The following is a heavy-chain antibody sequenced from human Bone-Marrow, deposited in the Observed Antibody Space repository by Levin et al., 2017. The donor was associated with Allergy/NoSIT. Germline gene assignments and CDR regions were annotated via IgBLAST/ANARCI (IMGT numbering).Heavy chain of an antibody. CDR3: AKDQSFGFWSSSYSGSAFDI. CDR1: GFAFNNYA. V-gene: IGHV3-23*01. Sequence: AFGFAFNNYAMSWVRQAPGRGLEWVSAISGSGGSTSYADSMKGRFPIPSNNSKDPPYLQMNSLRAEDTAVYYCAKDQSFGFWSSSYSGSAFDIWGQGTVVTVSS. D-gene: IGHD3-3*01. CDR2: ISGSGGST. J-gene: IGHJ3*02.